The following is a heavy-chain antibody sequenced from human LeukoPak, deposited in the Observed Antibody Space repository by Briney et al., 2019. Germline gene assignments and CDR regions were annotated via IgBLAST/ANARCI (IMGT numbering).Heavy chain of an antibody. CDR3: ARFRLDVGNYQFDY. V-gene: IGHV4-39*01. CDR2: IYNSGST. D-gene: IGHD1-7*01. Sequence: SETLSLTCTVSGGSISSSYYYWGWIRQPPGKGLEWIGSIYNSGSTHYNPSPKSRATISVDTSKNQFSLKLSSVTAADTAVYYCARFRLDVGNYQFDYWGQGTLVTVSS. CDR1: GGSISSSYYY. J-gene: IGHJ4*02.